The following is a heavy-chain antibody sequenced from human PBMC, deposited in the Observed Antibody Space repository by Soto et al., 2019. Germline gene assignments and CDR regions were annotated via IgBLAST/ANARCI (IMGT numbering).Heavy chain of an antibody. Sequence: EVQLLESGGGLVQPGGSLRLSCAASGFTFSSYAMSWVRQAPGKGLEWVSAISGSGGSTYYADSVKGRFTISRDNSKNTLYLQTNSLRAEDTAVYYCAKDILDYRSAYIDYWGQGTLVTVSS. D-gene: IGHD4-17*01. V-gene: IGHV3-23*01. CDR2: ISGSGGST. J-gene: IGHJ4*02. CDR3: AKDILDYRSAYIDY. CDR1: GFTFSSYA.